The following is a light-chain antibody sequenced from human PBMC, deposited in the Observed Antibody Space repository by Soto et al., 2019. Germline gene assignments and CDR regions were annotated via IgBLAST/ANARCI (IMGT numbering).Light chain of an antibody. CDR3: SSYTSSSTYV. CDR1: SSGVGGYNY. V-gene: IGLV2-14*01. Sequence: ALTQPASVSGSPGQSITISCTGTSSGVGGYNYVSWYQQHPGKAPKLMIYEVSNRPSGVSNRFSGSKSGNTASLTISGLQAEDEADYYCSSYTSSSTYVFGTGTKVTVL. J-gene: IGLJ1*01. CDR2: EVS.